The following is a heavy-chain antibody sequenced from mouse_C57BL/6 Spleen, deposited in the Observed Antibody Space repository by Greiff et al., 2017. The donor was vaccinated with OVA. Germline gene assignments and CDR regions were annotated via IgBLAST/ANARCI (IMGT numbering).Heavy chain of an antibody. CDR1: GYAFSSSW. Sequence: QVQLKESGPELVKPGASVKISCKASGYAFSSSWMNWVKQRPGKGLEWIGRIYPGDGDTNYNGKFKGKATLTADKSSSTAYMQLSSLTSEDAAVYFGAREGVITPGWFADWGQGTLVTVSA. D-gene: IGHD1-1*01. V-gene: IGHV1-82*01. J-gene: IGHJ3*01. CDR2: IYPGDGDT. CDR3: AREGVITPGWFAD.